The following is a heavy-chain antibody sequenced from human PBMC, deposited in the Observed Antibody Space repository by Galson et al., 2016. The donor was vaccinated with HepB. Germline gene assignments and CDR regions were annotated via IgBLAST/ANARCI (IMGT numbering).Heavy chain of an antibody. CDR3: ARDSCITDICKGGRNWFDP. Sequence: SVKVSCKASGYTFTSYFIHWVRQAPGQGLEWMGIINPSGGRTTYAQKFQVRVIMTRDTSTTTVYMELRYLRPEDTAMYYCARDSCITDICKGGRNWFDPWGQGTLVTVSS. CDR1: GYTFTSYF. D-gene: IGHD3-10*01. CDR2: INPSGGRT. V-gene: IGHV1-46*01. J-gene: IGHJ5*02.